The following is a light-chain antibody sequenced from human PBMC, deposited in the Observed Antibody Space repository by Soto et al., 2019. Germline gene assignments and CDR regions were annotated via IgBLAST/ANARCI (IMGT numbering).Light chain of an antibody. CDR2: GAS. CDR3: QQYGSSRWK. V-gene: IGKV3-20*01. J-gene: IGKJ1*01. CDR1: QSVSSSY. Sequence: EFVLTQSPGTLSLSPGEIATLSFMSSQSVSSSYLAWYQQKPGQAPRLLIYGASSRATGIPDRFSGSGSGTDFTLTISRLEPEDFAVYYCQQYGSSRWKFGQGTKVDIK.